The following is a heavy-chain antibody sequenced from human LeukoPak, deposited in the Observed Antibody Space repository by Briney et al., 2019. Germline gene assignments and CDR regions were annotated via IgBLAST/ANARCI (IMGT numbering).Heavy chain of an antibody. Sequence: PGGSLRLSCAASEFTFSSYWMSWVRQAPGKGLEWVANIKQDGSEKYYVDSVKGRFTISRDNAKNSLYLQMDSLRAEDTAVYYCARDGLYYYGSGSYQNYWGQGTLVTVSS. CDR2: IKQDGSEK. CDR3: ARDGLYYYGSGSYQNY. V-gene: IGHV3-7*01. CDR1: EFTFSSYW. J-gene: IGHJ4*02. D-gene: IGHD3-10*01.